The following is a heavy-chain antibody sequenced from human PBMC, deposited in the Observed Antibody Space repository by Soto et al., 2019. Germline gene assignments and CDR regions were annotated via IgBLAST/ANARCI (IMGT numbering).Heavy chain of an antibody. CDR1: GCNFSNYW. Sequence: GESLQIPCKGSGCNFSNYWIGWVRKMPGKGLEWMAIIYPGDTDSTYSPSFQGQVTISADTSITTAYLQWSSLKASDTAMYYCVRLRKPDNVWVTDRPYYFDYRGQGTRVTVSS. CDR3: VRLRKPDNVWVTDRPYYFDY. CDR2: IYPGDTDS. D-gene: IGHD3-16*02. V-gene: IGHV5-51*01. J-gene: IGHJ4*02.